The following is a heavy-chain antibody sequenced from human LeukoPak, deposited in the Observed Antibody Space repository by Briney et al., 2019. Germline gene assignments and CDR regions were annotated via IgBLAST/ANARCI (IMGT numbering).Heavy chain of an antibody. CDR3: MSEWGYYYGRDAFDI. J-gene: IGHJ3*02. D-gene: IGHD3-22*01. V-gene: IGHV3-30*03. Sequence: PGGSLRLSCAASGFTFSSYGMHWVRQAPGKGLEWVAVISYDGSNKYYADSVKGRFTISRDNSKNTLYLQMNSLRAEDTAVYYCMSEWGYYYGRDAFDIWGQGTMVTVSS. CDR2: ISYDGSNK. CDR1: GFTFSSYG.